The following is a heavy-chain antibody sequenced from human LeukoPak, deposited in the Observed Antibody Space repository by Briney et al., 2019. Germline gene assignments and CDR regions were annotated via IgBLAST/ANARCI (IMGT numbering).Heavy chain of an antibody. CDR1: GGSISSYY. Sequence: SSETLSLTCTVSGGSISSYYWSWIRQPPGKGLEWIGYIYYIGSTNYNPSLKSRVTISVDTSKNQFSLKLSSVTAADTAVYYCARDGGDSSDYYYYYYWGQGTLVAVSS. CDR3: ARDGGDSSDYYYYYY. CDR2: IYYIGST. J-gene: IGHJ4*02. V-gene: IGHV4-59*01. D-gene: IGHD3-22*01.